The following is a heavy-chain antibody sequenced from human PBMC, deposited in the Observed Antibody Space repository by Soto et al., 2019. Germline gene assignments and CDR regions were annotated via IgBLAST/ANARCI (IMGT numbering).Heavy chain of an antibody. CDR2: ISGGSTYI. J-gene: IGHJ6*02. CDR1: GFTFSSYG. Sequence: EVQLVESGGGLVKPGGSLTLSCAASGFTFSSYGMNWVRQAPGKGLEWVSSISGGSTYIYHADSVKGRFTVSRDNAKNSLFLQMNSLRVEDTAVYYCAREPLGLMVRGVSYNEYYYGMDVWGQGTTVTVSS. D-gene: IGHD3-10*01. V-gene: IGHV3-21*01. CDR3: AREPLGLMVRGVSYNEYYYGMDV.